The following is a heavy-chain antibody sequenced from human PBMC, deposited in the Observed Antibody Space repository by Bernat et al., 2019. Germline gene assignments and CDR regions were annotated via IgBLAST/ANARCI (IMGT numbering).Heavy chain of an antibody. CDR2: ISGSGGST. V-gene: IGHV3-23*01. D-gene: IGHD4-17*01. Sequence: EVQLLESGGGLVQPGWSLRVSCATSGFSLSHYAMSWGRQAPGKGLEWVSAISGSGGSTYYADSVKGRFTISRDNSKNTLFLQMNSLRDEDTAVYYCAKDGSLVAGDYDYFDYWGQGTLVTVSS. J-gene: IGHJ4*02. CDR1: GFSLSHYA. CDR3: AKDGSLVAGDYDYFDY.